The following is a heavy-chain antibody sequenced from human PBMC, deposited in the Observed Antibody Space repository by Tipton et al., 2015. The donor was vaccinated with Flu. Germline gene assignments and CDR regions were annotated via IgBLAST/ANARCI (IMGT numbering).Heavy chain of an antibody. V-gene: IGHV4-38-2*01. J-gene: IGHJ4*02. CDR3: ASGAYYFGSETYRDYFDY. CDR1: GYSISSGYY. CDR2: VYHSGST. D-gene: IGHD3-10*01. Sequence: TLSLTCAVSGYSISSGYYWGWIRQPPGKGLEGIGSVYHSGSTYYNPSLKSRVTISVDTSKNQLSLRLSSVTAADTAVYYCASGAYYFGSETYRDYFDYWGQGTLVTVSS.